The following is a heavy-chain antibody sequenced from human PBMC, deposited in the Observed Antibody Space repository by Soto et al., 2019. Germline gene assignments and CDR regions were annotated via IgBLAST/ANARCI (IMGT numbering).Heavy chain of an antibody. CDR1: GCTFTSYY. V-gene: IGHV1-46*01. D-gene: IGHD3-3*01. CDR2: INPSGGST. Sequence: ASVKVSCKASGCTFTSYYMHWVRQAPGQGLEWMGIINPSGGSTSYAQKFQGRVTMTRDTSTSTVYMELSSLRSEDTAVYYCARDAVRITIFGVVPKVYYYYGMDVWGQGTTVTVSS. CDR3: ARDAVRITIFGVVPKVYYYYGMDV. J-gene: IGHJ6*02.